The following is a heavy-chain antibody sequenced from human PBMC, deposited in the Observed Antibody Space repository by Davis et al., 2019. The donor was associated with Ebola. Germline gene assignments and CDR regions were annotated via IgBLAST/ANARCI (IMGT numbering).Heavy chain of an antibody. Sequence: GESLKISCAASGFTFDDYGMSWVRQAPGKGLEWVANIKQDGSEKYYVDSVKGRFTISRDNAKNSLYLQMNSLRAEDTAVYYCATGLPAARVYYYGMDVWGQGTTVTVSS. J-gene: IGHJ6*02. D-gene: IGHD2-2*01. CDR3: ATGLPAARVYYYGMDV. V-gene: IGHV3-7*01. CDR1: GFTFDDYG. CDR2: IKQDGSEK.